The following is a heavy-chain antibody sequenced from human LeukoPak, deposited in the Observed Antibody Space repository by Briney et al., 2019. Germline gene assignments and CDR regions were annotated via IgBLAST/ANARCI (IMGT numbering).Heavy chain of an antibody. J-gene: IGHJ6*02. CDR3: ARDKVNPYYYYGMDV. CDR1: GFTFSSYA. V-gene: IGHV3-30*04. CDR2: ISYDGSNK. D-gene: IGHD4-23*01. Sequence: PGGSLRLSCAASGFTFSSYAMHWVRQAPGKGLEWVAVISYDGSNKYYADSVKGRFTISRDNSKNTLYLQMNSLRAEDTAVYYCARDKVNPYYYYGMDVWGQGTTVTVSS.